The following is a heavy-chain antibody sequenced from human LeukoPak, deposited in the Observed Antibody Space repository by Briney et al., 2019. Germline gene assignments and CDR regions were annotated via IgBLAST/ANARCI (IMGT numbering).Heavy chain of an antibody. D-gene: IGHD3-10*01. CDR3: ARRADSRRVRDVGYVMDG. V-gene: IGHV3-7*03. Sequence: GSWRLSCAASGFPFSNYWMNWVRQAPGKGLDWLANINLALVAHYYVDSVKGRFPISRDNAKNSLDLQMNSLTAEDTAVYYCARRADSRRVRDVGYVMDGWGQGSKVTV. CDR1: GFPFSNYW. J-gene: IGHJ6*01. CDR2: INLALVAH.